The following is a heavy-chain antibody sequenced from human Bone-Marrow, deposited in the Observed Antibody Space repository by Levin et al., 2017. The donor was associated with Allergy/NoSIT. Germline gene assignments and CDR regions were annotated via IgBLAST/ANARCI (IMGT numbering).Heavy chain of an antibody. CDR2: ISGSGTAK. Sequence: PGESLKISCAGSGFTVHNYAIHWVRQAPGRGPEWVSSISGSGTAKDYADSVKGRFTISRDNSKNTIYMEMTSLRVDDTALYYCAKSKMGCSGATCYSAFDSWGQGTQVTVSS. J-gene: IGHJ4*02. CDR1: GFTVHNYA. CDR3: AKSKMGCSGATCYSAFDS. D-gene: IGHD2-15*01. V-gene: IGHV3-23*01.